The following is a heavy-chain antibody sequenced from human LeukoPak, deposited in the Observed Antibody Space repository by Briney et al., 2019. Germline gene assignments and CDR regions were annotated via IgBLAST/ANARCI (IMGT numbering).Heavy chain of an antibody. CDR3: ARARNEILAGYYSFDY. CDR1: GDSINNNY. D-gene: IGHD3-9*01. J-gene: IGHJ4*02. Sequence: PSETLSLTCTVSGDSINNNYWSWIRRPPGKGLEWIGYIYDSGSTKYNPSLKSRVTFSVDTSKNLFSLKLTSVTAADTAIYYCARARNEILAGYYSFDYWGQGILVTVSS. V-gene: IGHV4-59*12. CDR2: IYDSGST.